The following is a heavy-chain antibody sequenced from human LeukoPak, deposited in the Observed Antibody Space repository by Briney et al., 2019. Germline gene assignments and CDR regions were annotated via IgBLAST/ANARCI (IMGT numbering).Heavy chain of an antibody. CDR3: ARASHDYGDPNWFDP. CDR1: GYTFTSYG. Sequence: ASVKVSCKASGYTFTSYGISWVRQAPGQGLEWMGWISAYSGNTNYAQKLQGRVTMTTDTSTSTAYMELRSLRSDDTAVYYCARASHDYGDPNWFDPWGQGTLVTVSS. J-gene: IGHJ5*02. CDR2: ISAYSGNT. V-gene: IGHV1-18*01. D-gene: IGHD4-17*01.